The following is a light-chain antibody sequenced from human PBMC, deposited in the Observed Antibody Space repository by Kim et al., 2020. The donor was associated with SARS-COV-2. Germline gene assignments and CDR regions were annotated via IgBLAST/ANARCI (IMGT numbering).Light chain of an antibody. CDR2: GKN. Sequence: VALGQTVRITSQGHSLRIYYATWYQQTPGQAPILVIYGKNNRPSGIPDRFSGSSSGNTASLTITGTQAGYEADYYCNSRDTNDNMLLGGGTKLTGL. CDR3: NSRDTNDNML. V-gene: IGLV3-19*01. J-gene: IGLJ2*01. CDR1: SLRIYY.